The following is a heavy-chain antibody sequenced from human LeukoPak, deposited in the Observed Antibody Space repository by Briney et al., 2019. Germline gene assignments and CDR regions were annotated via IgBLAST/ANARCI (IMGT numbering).Heavy chain of an antibody. Sequence: GGSLRLSCAVSGITLSNYGMSWVCQAPGEGLEWVAGISGSGGGTQYADSVKGRFTISRDNPKNTLYLQMNSLRVEDTAMYYCAIKDGLSGGWYWGYWGQGTQVAVSS. CDR2: ISGSGGGT. CDR1: GITLSNYG. V-gene: IGHV3-23*01. J-gene: IGHJ4*02. D-gene: IGHD6-19*01. CDR3: AIKDGLSGGWYWGY.